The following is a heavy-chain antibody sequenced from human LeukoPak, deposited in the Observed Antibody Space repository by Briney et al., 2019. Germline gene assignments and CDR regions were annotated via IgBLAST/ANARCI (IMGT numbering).Heavy chain of an antibody. CDR3: ARHGRARYSSF. CDR2: INHSGST. D-gene: IGHD6-19*01. V-gene: IGHV4-34*01. J-gene: IGHJ4*02. Sequence: PGGSLRLSCAASGFTFSSYSMNWVRQPPGKGLEWIGEINHSGSTNYNPSLKSRVTISVDTSKNQFSLKLSSVTAADTAVYYCARHGRARYSSFWGQGTLVTVSS. CDR1: GFTFSSYS.